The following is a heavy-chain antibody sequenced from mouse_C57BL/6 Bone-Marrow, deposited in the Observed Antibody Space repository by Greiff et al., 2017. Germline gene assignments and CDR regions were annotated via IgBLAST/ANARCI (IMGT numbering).Heavy chain of an antibody. CDR2: IYPRSGNT. CDR3: ARRYYGSRYAMDY. Sequence: VQLQQSGAELARPGASVKLSCKASGYTFTSYGISWVKQRTGQGLEWIGEIYPRSGNTYYNEKFKGKATLTADKSSSTAYMELRSLTSEDSAVXFCARRYYGSRYAMDYWGQGTSVTVSS. V-gene: IGHV1-81*01. CDR1: GYTFTSYG. D-gene: IGHD1-1*01. J-gene: IGHJ4*01.